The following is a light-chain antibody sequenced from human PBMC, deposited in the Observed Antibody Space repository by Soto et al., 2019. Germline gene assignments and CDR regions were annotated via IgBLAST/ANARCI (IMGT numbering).Light chain of an antibody. CDR3: QQYVNWPPKYT. Sequence: EIVMTQSPATLSVSPGERATLSCRASQSVSSNLAWYQQIPGQAPRLLIYGASTRATGVPARFSGSGSGTEFTLTISSLQSEEFAVYYCQQYVNWPPKYTFGQGTKLEIK. J-gene: IGKJ2*01. V-gene: IGKV3-15*01. CDR1: QSVSSN. CDR2: GAS.